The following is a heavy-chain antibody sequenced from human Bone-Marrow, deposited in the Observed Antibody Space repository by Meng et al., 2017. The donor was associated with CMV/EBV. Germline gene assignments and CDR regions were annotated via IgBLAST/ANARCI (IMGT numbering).Heavy chain of an antibody. D-gene: IGHD4-23*01. V-gene: IGHV1-46*01. Sequence: ASVKVSCKASGYTFTGYYMHWVRQAPGQGLEWMGIINPSGGSTSYAQKFQGRVTMTRDTSTSTVYMELSSLRSEDTAVYYCARRRYGGAYYYYGMDVWGQGTTVTVSS. CDR2: INPSGGST. CDR1: GYTFTGYY. J-gene: IGHJ6*02. CDR3: ARRRYGGAYYYYGMDV.